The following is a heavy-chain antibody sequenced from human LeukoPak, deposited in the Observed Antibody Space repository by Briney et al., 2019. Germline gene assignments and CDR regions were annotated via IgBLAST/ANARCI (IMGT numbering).Heavy chain of an antibody. Sequence: PGGSLRLSCVASGFTFSTCSMNWVRQAPGKGLEWVSSISTSSSYIYYADSVKGRFTISRDNAKNSLYLQMDSLRAEDTAVYYCARSAGRGEDYYYMDVWGKGTTVTVSS. D-gene: IGHD3-10*01. CDR3: ARSAGRGEDYYYMDV. CDR1: GFTFSTCS. V-gene: IGHV3-21*01. CDR2: ISTSSSYI. J-gene: IGHJ6*03.